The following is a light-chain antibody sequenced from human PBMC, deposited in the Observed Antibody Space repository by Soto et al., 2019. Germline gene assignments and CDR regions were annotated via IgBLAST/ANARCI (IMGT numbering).Light chain of an antibody. CDR2: EVN. Sequence: QPVLTQPASVSGSPGQSITISCTGTSSDVGRYDLVSWYQHHPGHAPKLIIAEVNKRPSGVSNRFSGSKSGNTASLTISGLQADEVADYHCCSFAGTSTVGVGTRTKLTVL. V-gene: IGLV2-23*02. CDR1: SSDVGRYDL. CDR3: CSFAGTSTVG. J-gene: IGLJ1*01.